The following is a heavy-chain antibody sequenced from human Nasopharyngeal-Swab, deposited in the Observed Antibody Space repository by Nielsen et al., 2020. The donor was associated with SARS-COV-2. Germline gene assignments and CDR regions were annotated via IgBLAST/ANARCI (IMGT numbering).Heavy chain of an antibody. J-gene: IGHJ4*02. CDR3: AREVVPSI. D-gene: IGHD2-15*01. Sequence: GESLKISCAAPGFTFSDYYMGWIRQAPGKGLEWISYITSSGSTIFYTDSVKGRFTISRDNAKNSLYLQMNSLRADDTAVYYCAREVVPSIWGQGTLVTVSS. CDR1: GFTFSDYY. CDR2: ITSSGSTI. V-gene: IGHV3-11*01.